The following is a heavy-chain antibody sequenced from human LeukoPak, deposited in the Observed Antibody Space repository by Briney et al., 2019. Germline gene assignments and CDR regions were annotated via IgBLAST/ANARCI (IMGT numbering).Heavy chain of an antibody. CDR1: GGSFSGYY. V-gene: IGHV4-34*01. D-gene: IGHD4-23*01. Sequence: SETLSLTCAVYGGSFSGYYWSWIRQPPGKGLEWIGEINHSGSTNYNPSLKSRVTISVDTSKNQFSLKLSSVTAADTAVYYCARGLLRWGPFDYWGPGTLVTVSS. CDR2: INHSGST. J-gene: IGHJ4*02. CDR3: ARGLLRWGPFDY.